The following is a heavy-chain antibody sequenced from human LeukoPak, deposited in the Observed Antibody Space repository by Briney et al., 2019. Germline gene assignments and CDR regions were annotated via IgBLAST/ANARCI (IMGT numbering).Heavy chain of an antibody. CDR2: INGDGSST. Sequence: GGSLRLSCAASGGTFNRFCMHWVRQAPGKGLVWVSRINGDGSSTSYADSVKGRFTISRDNAKNTLYLQMTSLRAEDTGAYYSARDFGMVGSTHAFDVWGQGTMATVSS. V-gene: IGHV3-74*01. CDR1: GGTFNRFC. J-gene: IGHJ3*01. D-gene: IGHD2-15*01. CDR3: ARDFGMVGSTHAFDV.